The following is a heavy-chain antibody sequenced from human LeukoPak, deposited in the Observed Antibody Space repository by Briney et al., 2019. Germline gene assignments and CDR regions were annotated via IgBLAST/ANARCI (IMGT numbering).Heavy chain of an antibody. J-gene: IGHJ3*02. CDR1: GFTFSNHG. CDR2: ISPSGGST. CDR3: AKVPSFAFDI. Sequence: GGTLRLSCAASGFTFSNHGMNWVRQAPGKGLEWVSGISPSGGSTYYADSVKGRFTISRDNSKNTLYLQMNSLRAEDTAVYYCAKVPSFAFDIWGQGTMVTVSS. D-gene: IGHD7-27*01. V-gene: IGHV3-23*01.